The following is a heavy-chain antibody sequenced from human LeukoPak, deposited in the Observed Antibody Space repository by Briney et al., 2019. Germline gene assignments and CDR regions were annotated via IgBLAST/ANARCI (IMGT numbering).Heavy chain of an antibody. V-gene: IGHV3-74*01. Sequence: PGGSLRLSCAVSGFTFSSYWMHWVRQAPGKGLVWVSRINNDGSTTAYADSVKGRFTISRDNTKNTLYLQMNSLRAEDTAVYYCARTYSSFDYWGQGTLVTVS. CDR1: GFTFSSYW. CDR2: INNDGSTT. CDR3: ARTYSSFDY. D-gene: IGHD6-19*01. J-gene: IGHJ4*02.